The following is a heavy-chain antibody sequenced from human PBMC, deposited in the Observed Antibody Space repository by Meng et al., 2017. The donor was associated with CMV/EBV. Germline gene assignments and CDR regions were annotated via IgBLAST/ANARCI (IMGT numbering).Heavy chain of an antibody. CDR1: GGSLSGYY. D-gene: IGHD2-2*01. Sequence: GGSLSGYYWGLGRQPPGKGLGWVGEIHHSGSTNYNPSLKSRVTISVDTSNNQFSLKLSSVTAADTAVYYCASLNYCSSTSCSRRFDYWGQGTPVTVSS. CDR2: IHHSGST. CDR3: ASLNYCSSTSCSRRFDY. J-gene: IGHJ4*02. V-gene: IGHV4-34*01.